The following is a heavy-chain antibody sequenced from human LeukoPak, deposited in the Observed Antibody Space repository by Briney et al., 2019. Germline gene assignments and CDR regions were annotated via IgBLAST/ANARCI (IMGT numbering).Heavy chain of an antibody. D-gene: IGHD1/OR15-1a*01. J-gene: IGHJ6*02. CDR1: GYTLTELS. V-gene: IGHV1-24*01. Sequence: ASVKVSCKVSGYTLTELSMYWVRQAPGKGLEWMGGFYPEDGEMMYARKFQGRVTMTEDTSTDTAYMELSSLRSDDTAMYYCATRRTTRYYYYGMDVWGQGTTVTVS. CDR3: ATRRTTRYYYYGMDV. CDR2: FYPEDGEM.